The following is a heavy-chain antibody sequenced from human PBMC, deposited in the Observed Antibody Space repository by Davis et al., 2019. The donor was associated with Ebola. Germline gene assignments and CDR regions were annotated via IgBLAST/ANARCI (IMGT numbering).Heavy chain of an antibody. J-gene: IGHJ4*02. D-gene: IGHD3-10*01. CDR1: GGSISSGGYY. CDR2: IYYSGST. Sequence: LRLSCTVSGGSISSGGYYWSWIRQHPGKGLEWIGYIYYSGSTYYNPSLKSRVTISVDTSKNQFSLKLSSVTAADTAVYYCARVEKLLWFGEVWGQGTLVTVSS. CDR3: ARVEKLLWFGEV. V-gene: IGHV4-31*03.